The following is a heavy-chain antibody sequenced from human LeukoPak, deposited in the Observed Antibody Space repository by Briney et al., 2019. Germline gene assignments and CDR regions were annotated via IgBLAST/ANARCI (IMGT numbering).Heavy chain of an antibody. V-gene: IGHV4-4*02. CDR3: ARGLGHMVAKTHDFYYYGMDV. CDR2: IYHSEST. D-gene: IGHD2-21*01. CDR1: GGSISSSNW. Sequence: PSGTLSLTCAVSGGSISSSNWWSWVRQPPGKGLEWIGEIYHSESTNYNPSLKSRVTISVDKSKNQFSLKLSSVTAADTAVYYCARGLGHMVAKTHDFYYYGMDVWGQGTTVTVSS. J-gene: IGHJ6*02.